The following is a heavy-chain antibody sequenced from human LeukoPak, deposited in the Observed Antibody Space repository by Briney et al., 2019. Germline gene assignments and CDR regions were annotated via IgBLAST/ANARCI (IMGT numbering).Heavy chain of an antibody. Sequence: SETLSLTCTVSGGSISSSRYHWGWIRQPPGKGLEWIGSFYYSRSTCYNPSLKSRVTISVDTSKNQFSLKVSSVTAADTAVYYCATPASGLREAPLDYWGQGTLVTVSS. CDR3: ATPASGLREAPLDY. D-gene: IGHD3-16*01. CDR2: FYYSRST. V-gene: IGHV4-39*01. J-gene: IGHJ4*02. CDR1: GGSISSSRYH.